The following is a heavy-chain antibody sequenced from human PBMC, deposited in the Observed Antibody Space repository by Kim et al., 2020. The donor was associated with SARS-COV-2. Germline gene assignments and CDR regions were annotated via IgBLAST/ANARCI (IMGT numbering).Heavy chain of an antibody. CDR1: GFNFDKFA. V-gene: IGHV3-23*03. Sequence: GGSLRLSCAASGFNFDKFAMSWVRQAPGKGLDWVSVIHGGGRTFYADSVKGRFTISRDDSKNTVDLQMRGLRAEDTAIYYCAAGLPCGGTCYSAGDYWG. CDR3: AAGLPCGGTCYSAGDY. J-gene: IGHJ4*01. D-gene: IGHD2-15*01. CDR2: IHGGGRT.